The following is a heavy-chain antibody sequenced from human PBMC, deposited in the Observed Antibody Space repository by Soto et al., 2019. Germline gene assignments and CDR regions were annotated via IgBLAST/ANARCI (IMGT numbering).Heavy chain of an antibody. Sequence: EVPLLESGGGLVQPGGSLRLSCAASGFTFSSYAMSWVRQAPGKGLEWVSTISGSGGSTYYADSVKGRFTISRDNSKNTLYLQLNSLRADDTAVYYCAKDGGFSSSPSYFHYWGQGTLVTVSS. CDR1: GFTFSSYA. CDR3: AKDGGFSSSPSYFHY. J-gene: IGHJ4*02. D-gene: IGHD6-6*01. V-gene: IGHV3-23*01. CDR2: ISGSGGST.